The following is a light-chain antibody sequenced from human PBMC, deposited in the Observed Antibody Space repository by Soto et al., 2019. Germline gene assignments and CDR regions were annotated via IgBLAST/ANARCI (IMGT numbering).Light chain of an antibody. J-gene: IGKJ1*01. Sequence: DLQMTQSPSSVSASVGDGVTLTCRASQDIGSWLAWYQQKPGKAPRLLIYSASNLQSGAPARFSGSGSGTDFTLTISSLQPEDFATYFCQQAKSFPWSFGQGTKVEI. CDR2: SAS. CDR3: QQAKSFPWS. V-gene: IGKV1-12*01. CDR1: QDIGSW.